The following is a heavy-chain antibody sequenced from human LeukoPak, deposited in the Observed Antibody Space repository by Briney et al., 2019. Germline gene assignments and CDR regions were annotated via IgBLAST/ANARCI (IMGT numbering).Heavy chain of an antibody. J-gene: IGHJ4*02. V-gene: IGHV4-39*01. Sequence: SETLSLTCTVSGGSISSSSYYWGWIRQPPGKGLEWIGSIYYSGSTYYNPSLKSRATISVDTSKNQFSLKLSSVTAADTAVYYCAVEIRVVPAANSGGFDYWGQGTLVTVSS. CDR2: IYYSGST. D-gene: IGHD2-2*01. CDR3: AVEIRVVPAANSGGFDY. CDR1: GGSISSSSYY.